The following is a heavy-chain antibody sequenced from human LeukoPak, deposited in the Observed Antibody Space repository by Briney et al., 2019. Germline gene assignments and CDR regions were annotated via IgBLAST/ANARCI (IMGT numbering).Heavy chain of an antibody. Sequence: SVKVSCKASGGTFSSYAISSVRQAPGQGLEWMGGIIPIFGTANYAQKFQGRVTITTDESTSTAYMELSSLRSEDTAVYYCASERGDGYSNHLFDYWGQGTLVTVSS. CDR2: IIPIFGTA. J-gene: IGHJ4*02. V-gene: IGHV1-69*05. CDR3: ASERGDGYSNHLFDY. D-gene: IGHD5-24*01. CDR1: GGTFSSYA.